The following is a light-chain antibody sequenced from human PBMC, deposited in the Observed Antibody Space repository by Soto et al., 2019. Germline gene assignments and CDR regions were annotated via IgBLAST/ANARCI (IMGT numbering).Light chain of an antibody. Sequence: AIRLTQSPSSLSASTGDRVTITCRASQGISSYLAWYQQKPGKAPKLLIYAASTLQSGVPSRFSGSGSGTDFTLTISCLHSEDFATYYCQQYYSYPWTFGQGTKVDIK. V-gene: IGKV1-8*01. J-gene: IGKJ1*01. CDR1: QGISSY. CDR3: QQYYSYPWT. CDR2: AAS.